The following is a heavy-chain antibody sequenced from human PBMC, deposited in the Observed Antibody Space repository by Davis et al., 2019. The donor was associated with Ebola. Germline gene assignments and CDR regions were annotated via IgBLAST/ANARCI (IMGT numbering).Heavy chain of an antibody. CDR2: VYDSGST. Sequence: PSETLSLTCTVSGASLSSYYWSWIRQPPGKGLEWIGYVYDSGSTNYNPSLKSRAAISVDTSKNQVSLKLSSVSAADTAVYYCARLRTYDSFGPWGQGALVTVSS. J-gene: IGHJ5*02. CDR3: ARLRTYDSFGP. D-gene: IGHD3-3*01. V-gene: IGHV4-59*08. CDR1: GASLSSYY.